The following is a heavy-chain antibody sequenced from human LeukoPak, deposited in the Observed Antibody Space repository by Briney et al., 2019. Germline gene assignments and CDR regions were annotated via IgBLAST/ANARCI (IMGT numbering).Heavy chain of an antibody. CDR3: GSCYYDSSGYYYAVGY. Sequence: GASVKVSCKASGYTFTGYYMHWVRQAPGQGLEWMGWINPNSGGTNYAQKFQGRVTMTRDTSISTAYMELSRLRSDDTAVYYCGSCYYDSSGYYYAVGYWGQGTLVTVSS. CDR1: GYTFTGYY. D-gene: IGHD3-22*01. V-gene: IGHV1-2*02. J-gene: IGHJ4*02. CDR2: INPNSGGT.